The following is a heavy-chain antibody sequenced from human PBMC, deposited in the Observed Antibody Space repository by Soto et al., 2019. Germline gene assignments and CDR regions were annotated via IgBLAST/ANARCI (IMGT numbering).Heavy chain of an antibody. Sequence: QVQLVQSGAEVKKPGSSVKVSCKASGDTFGSYAISWVRQAPGQGLEWMGGIIPITATANYAQKFQGRVTITADESTSTASMQLSSLRSEDTAVYYCARSQGSSTSLEIYYYYYYGMDVWGQGTTVTVSS. CDR1: GDTFGSYA. D-gene: IGHD2-2*01. J-gene: IGHJ6*02. V-gene: IGHV1-69*01. CDR3: ARSQGSSTSLEIYYYYYYGMDV. CDR2: IIPITATA.